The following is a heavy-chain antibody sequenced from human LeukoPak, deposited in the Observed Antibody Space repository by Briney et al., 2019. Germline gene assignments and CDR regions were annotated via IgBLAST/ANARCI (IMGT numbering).Heavy chain of an antibody. D-gene: IGHD2-21*02. V-gene: IGHV3-23*01. J-gene: IGHJ5*02. CDR2: ITSSGGST. Sequence: GGSLRLSCAASGFTSSTYAMSWVRQAPGKGLEWVSAITSSGGSTHYADSVKGRFTISRDNSKNTLFLHMNSLRVEDTASYFCTTDPNGDYIGAFGPWGQGTLVTVSS. CDR1: GFTSSTYA. CDR3: TTDPNGDYIGAFGP.